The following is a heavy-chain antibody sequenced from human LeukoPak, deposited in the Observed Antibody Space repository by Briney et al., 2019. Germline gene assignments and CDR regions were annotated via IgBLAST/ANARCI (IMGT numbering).Heavy chain of an antibody. J-gene: IGHJ4*02. CDR3: AREALFLYYFDY. D-gene: IGHD2-21*01. CDR1: GGSISSGSYY. V-gene: IGHV4-61*02. Sequence: PSQTLSLTCTVSGGSISSGSYYWSWIRQPAGKGLEWIGRIYTSGSTNYNPSLKSRVTISVDTSKNQFSLKLSSVTAADTAVYYCAREALFLYYFDYWGQGTLATVSS. CDR2: IYTSGST.